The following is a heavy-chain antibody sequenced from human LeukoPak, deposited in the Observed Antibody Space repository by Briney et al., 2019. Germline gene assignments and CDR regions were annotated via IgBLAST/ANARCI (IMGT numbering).Heavy chain of an antibody. D-gene: IGHD2-21*02. CDR3: ARARKYNWNDVEAYCGGDCQFAFDI. J-gene: IGHJ3*02. CDR1: GGSFSGYY. V-gene: IGHV4-34*01. Sequence: SETLSLTCAVYGGSFSGYYWSWIRQPPGKGLEWIGEINHSGSTNYNPSLKSRVTISVDTSKNQFSLKLSSVTAADTAVYYCARARKYNWNDVEAYCGGDCQFAFDIWGQGTMVTVSS. CDR2: INHSGST.